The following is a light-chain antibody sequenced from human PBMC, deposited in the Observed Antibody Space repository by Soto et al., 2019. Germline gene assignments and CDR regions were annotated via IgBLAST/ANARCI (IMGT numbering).Light chain of an antibody. V-gene: IGLV2-14*01. Sequence: QSVLTQPASVSGSPGQSITISCTGTSSDVGGYDYVSWYQLHPGKAPKLMVFEVSNRPSGVSYRFSGSKSGNTASLTISGLQAEDEDDYFCSSYSISTAYLFGTWTKVTVL. CDR1: SSDVGGYDY. CDR3: SSYSISTAYL. J-gene: IGLJ1*01. CDR2: EVS.